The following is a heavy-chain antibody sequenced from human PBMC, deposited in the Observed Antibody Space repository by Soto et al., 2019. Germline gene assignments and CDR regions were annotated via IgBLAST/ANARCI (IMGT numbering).Heavy chain of an antibody. CDR2: ISSSSSYI. D-gene: IGHD6-13*01. CDR1: GFTFSSYS. V-gene: IGHV3-21*01. CDR3: ARELTSSSWFNWLDP. Sequence: GGSLRLSCAASGFTFSSYSMNWVRQAPGKGLEWVSTISSSSSYIYYADSVKGRFTISSDNAKNSLYLRMNCLRAEDTAVYYCARELTSSSWFNWLDPWGQGTLVTVSS. J-gene: IGHJ5*02.